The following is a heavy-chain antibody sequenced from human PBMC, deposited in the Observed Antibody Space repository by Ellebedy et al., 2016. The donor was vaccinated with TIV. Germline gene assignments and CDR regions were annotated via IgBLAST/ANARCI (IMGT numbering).Heavy chain of an antibody. Sequence: GESLKISCKGSGYSFTSYWIGWVRQMPGKGLEWMGIIYPGDSDTRYSPSFQGQVTISADKSISTAYLQWSSLKTSETAMYYCARRITMVRGVIRETYAFDIWGQGKMVTVSS. CDR3: ARRITMVRGVIRETYAFDI. V-gene: IGHV5-51*01. CDR2: IYPGDSDT. D-gene: IGHD3-10*01. J-gene: IGHJ3*02. CDR1: GYSFTSYW.